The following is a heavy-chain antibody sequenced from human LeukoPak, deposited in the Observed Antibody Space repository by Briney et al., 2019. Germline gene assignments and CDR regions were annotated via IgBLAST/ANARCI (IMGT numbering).Heavy chain of an antibody. CDR3: ARVDSYGYNRRHPLDY. D-gene: IGHD5-18*01. J-gene: IGHJ4*02. CDR2: IYYSGST. CDR1: GGSISSYY. V-gene: IGHV4-59*08. Sequence: SETLSLTCTVSGGSISSYYWSWIRQPPGKGLEWIGYIYYSGSTNYNPSLKSRVTISVDTSKNQFSLKLSSVTAADTAVYYCARVDSYGYNRRHPLDYWGQGTLVTVSS.